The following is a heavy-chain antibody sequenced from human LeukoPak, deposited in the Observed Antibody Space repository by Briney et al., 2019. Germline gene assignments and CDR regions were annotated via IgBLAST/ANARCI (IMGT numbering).Heavy chain of an antibody. Sequence: RGSLRLSCAASGFTFTSYSMNWVRQAPGKGLEWVSTISGGGGSTYYADSVKGRFTISRDNSKNTLYLQVNSLRAEDTAVYYCAKGGKWDVTPFDYWGQGTLVTVSS. D-gene: IGHD1-26*01. V-gene: IGHV3-23*01. CDR1: GFTFTSYS. CDR3: AKGGKWDVTPFDY. J-gene: IGHJ4*02. CDR2: ISGGGGST.